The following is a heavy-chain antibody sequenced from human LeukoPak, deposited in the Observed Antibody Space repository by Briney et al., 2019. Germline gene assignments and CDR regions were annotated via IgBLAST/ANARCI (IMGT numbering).Heavy chain of an antibody. Sequence: ASVKVSCKASGYTFTGYYMHWVRQAPGQGLEWMGWINPNSGGTNYVQKFQGRVTMTRDTSISTAYMELSRLRSDDTAVYYCARATNLYYYGSGSEAFDIWGQGTMVTVSS. J-gene: IGHJ3*02. V-gene: IGHV1-2*02. D-gene: IGHD3-10*01. CDR2: INPNSGGT. CDR1: GYTFTGYY. CDR3: ARATNLYYYGSGSEAFDI.